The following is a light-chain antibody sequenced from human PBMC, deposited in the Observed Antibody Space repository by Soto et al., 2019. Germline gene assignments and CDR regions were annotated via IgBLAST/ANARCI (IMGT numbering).Light chain of an antibody. V-gene: IGLV2-14*03. CDR3: SSYTSSNTYV. CDR2: DVS. J-gene: IGLJ1*01. CDR1: ISDVSGYNF. Sequence: QSVLTQPASVSGSPGQSITISCTGTISDVSGYNFVSWYQQYPGEAPKLMIYDVSNRPSGVSNRFSGSKSGNTASLTISGLQAEDEADYYCSSYTSSNTYVFGPGTKVTVL.